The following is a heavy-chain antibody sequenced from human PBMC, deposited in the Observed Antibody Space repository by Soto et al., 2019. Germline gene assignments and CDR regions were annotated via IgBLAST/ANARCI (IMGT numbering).Heavy chain of an antibody. D-gene: IGHD1-1*01. CDR2: MSPNSGAT. J-gene: IGHJ6*02. Sequence: QVQLVQSGAEVTKPGASVKVSCKASGYIFTTYDINWVRQATGQGLEWMGWMSPNSGATGYAKKFQSRVTMTRETSISTAYMELSNLRSEDTAIYCCARGVDAGVDVWGQGTTVTVSS. CDR3: ARGVDAGVDV. CDR1: GYIFTTYD. V-gene: IGHV1-8*01.